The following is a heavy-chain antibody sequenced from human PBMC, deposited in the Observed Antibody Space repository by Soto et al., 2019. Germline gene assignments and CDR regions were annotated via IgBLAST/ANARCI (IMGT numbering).Heavy chain of an antibody. CDR2: IKQDGSEK. J-gene: IGHJ6*02. D-gene: IGHD6-6*01. Sequence: PGGSLRLSCAASGFTFSSYWMSWVRQAPGKGLEWVANIKQDGSEKYYVDSVKGRFTISRDNAKNSLYLQMNSLRAEDTAVYYCARVAGSSSFPNYYYYYGMDVWGQETTVTVSS. V-gene: IGHV3-7*03. CDR1: GFTFSSYW. CDR3: ARVAGSSSFPNYYYYYGMDV.